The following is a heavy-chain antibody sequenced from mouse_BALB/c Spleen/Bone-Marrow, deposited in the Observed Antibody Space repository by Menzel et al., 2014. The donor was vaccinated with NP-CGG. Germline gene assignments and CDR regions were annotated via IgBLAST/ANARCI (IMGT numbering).Heavy chain of an antibody. CDR2: INPYNDGT. V-gene: IGHV1-14*01. D-gene: IGHD2-4*01. J-gene: IGHJ4*01. Sequence: EVQLQQSGPELVKPGASVKMSCKASGYTFTAYVMHWVKQKPGQGLEWIGYINPYNDGTKYNEMFKGKATLTSDKSSSTAYMELSSLTSEDSAVYYCAREGGLRRGDYYAMDYWGQGTSVTVFS. CDR1: GYTFTAYV. CDR3: AREGGLRRGDYYAMDY.